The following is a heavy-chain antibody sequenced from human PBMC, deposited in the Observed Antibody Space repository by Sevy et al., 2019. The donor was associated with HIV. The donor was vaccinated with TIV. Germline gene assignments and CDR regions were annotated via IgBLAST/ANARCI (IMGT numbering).Heavy chain of an antibody. CDR3: AREGVYSRSYYDAFDI. CDR1: GFTFSSYS. D-gene: IGHD1-26*01. Sequence: GGSLRLSCAASGFTFSSYSMNWVRQAPGKGLEWVSYISSSSSTIYYADSVKGRFTISRDNAKNSLYLQMNSLRDEDTAVYYCAREGVYSRSYYDAFDIWGQGTMVTVSS. J-gene: IGHJ3*02. CDR2: ISSSSSTI. V-gene: IGHV3-48*02.